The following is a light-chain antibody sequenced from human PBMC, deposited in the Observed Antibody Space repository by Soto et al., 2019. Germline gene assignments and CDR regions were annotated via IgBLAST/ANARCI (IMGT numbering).Light chain of an antibody. CDR1: QSLVYSDGNTY. V-gene: IGKV2-24*01. CDR3: IQFSHFPRT. CDR2: QVS. Sequence: VLTQTPLSSPVTLGQPASISCRSSQSLVYSDGNTYLSWLQQRTGQPPRLLIYQVSNRFSGVTDRLSGSGAGTDFTLKISRVEAEDVGVYSCIQFSHFPRTFGQGTKVEIK. J-gene: IGKJ1*01.